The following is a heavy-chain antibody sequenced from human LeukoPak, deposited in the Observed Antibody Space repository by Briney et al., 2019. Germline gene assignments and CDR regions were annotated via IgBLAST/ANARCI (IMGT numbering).Heavy chain of an antibody. D-gene: IGHD6-19*01. Sequence: GGSLRLSCAASGFTFSSYWMNWVRQAPGKGLEWVANIKQDGSEKYYVDSVKGRFTISRDNAKNSLYLQMNSLRAEDTAVYYCARDPYSSGWYGNENYYWFDPWGQGTLVTVSS. CDR3: ARDPYSSGWYGNENYYWFDP. V-gene: IGHV3-7*01. CDR2: IKQDGSEK. CDR1: GFTFSSYW. J-gene: IGHJ5*02.